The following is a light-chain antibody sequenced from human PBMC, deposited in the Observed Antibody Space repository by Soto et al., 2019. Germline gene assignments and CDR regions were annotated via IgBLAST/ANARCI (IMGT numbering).Light chain of an antibody. V-gene: IGLV1-47*01. CDR2: RNN. CDR3: AAWDDSLSGVV. J-gene: IGLJ2*01. CDR1: SSNIGSNY. Sequence: QSVLTQPPSASGTPGQRVTISCSGSSSNIGSNYVFWYQHLPGTAPKLLIYRNNQRTSGVPDRFSGSKSGTSAALSISGLRSEDETDYDCAAWDDSLSGVVFGGGTQLTVL.